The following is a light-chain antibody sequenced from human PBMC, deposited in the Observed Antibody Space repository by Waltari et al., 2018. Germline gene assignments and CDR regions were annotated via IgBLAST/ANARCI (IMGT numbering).Light chain of an antibody. CDR2: GST. J-gene: IGLJ3*02. CDR3: QSYDTSLSVV. Sequence: QSVLTQPPSVSGAPGQRVTISCTVSGPNIGPGYAFHWYQQLPRAAPKLLIYGSTSRPLGVPARFFGSTSGTSASLAITGLQAEDEADYYCQSYDTSLSVVFGGGTKLTVL. V-gene: IGLV1-40*01. CDR1: GPNIGPGYA.